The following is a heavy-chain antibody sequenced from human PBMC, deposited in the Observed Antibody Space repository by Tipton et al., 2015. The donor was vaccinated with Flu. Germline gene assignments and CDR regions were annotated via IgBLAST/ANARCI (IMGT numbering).Heavy chain of an antibody. Sequence: TLSLTCTVSGGSISSYYWSWIRQPPGKGLEWIGYIYYSGSTNYNPSLKSRVTISVDTSENQFSLKLSSVTAADTAVYYCAREGKVQQLRYYYYYMDVWGKGTTVTVSS. CDR3: AREGKVQQLRYYYYYMDV. V-gene: IGHV4-59*01. J-gene: IGHJ6*03. CDR2: IYYSGST. D-gene: IGHD6-6*01. CDR1: GGSISSYY.